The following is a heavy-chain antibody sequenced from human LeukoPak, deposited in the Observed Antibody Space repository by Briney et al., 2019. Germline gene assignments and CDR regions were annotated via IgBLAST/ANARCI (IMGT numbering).Heavy chain of an antibody. CDR1: GGSISSGGYY. CDR2: IYHSGST. J-gene: IGHJ6*04. D-gene: IGHD3-3*01. Sequence: KPSQTLSLTCTVSGGSISSGGYYWSWIRQPPGKGLEWIGYIYHSGSTYYNPSLKSRVTISVDRSKNQFSLKLSSVTAADTAVYYCARGYFGVVISAEDVWGKGTTVTVSS. V-gene: IGHV4-30-2*01. CDR3: ARGYFGVVISAEDV.